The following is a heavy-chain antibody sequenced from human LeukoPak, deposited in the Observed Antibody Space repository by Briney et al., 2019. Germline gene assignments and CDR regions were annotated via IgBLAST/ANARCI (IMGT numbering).Heavy chain of an antibody. D-gene: IGHD6-19*01. Sequence: PSETLTLTRTVSGGSISSSSYYWGWIRQPPGKGLEWIGSIYYSGSTYYNPSLKSRVTISVDTSKNQFSLKLSSVTAADTAVYYCASNVGIAVAGRDYWGQGTLVTVSS. V-gene: IGHV4-39*07. CDR2: IYYSGST. CDR3: ASNVGIAVAGRDY. J-gene: IGHJ4*02. CDR1: GGSISSSSYY.